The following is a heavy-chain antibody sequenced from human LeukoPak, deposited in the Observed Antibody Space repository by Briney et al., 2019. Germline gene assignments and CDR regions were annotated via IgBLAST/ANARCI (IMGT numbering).Heavy chain of an antibody. Sequence: GGSLRLSCAASGFTFSSYWMNWARQAPGKGLEWVASINHNGNVNYYVDSVKGRFTISRDNAKNSLYLQMNSLRAEDTALYYCAKDYSSGWYGAFDYWGQGTLVTVSS. V-gene: IGHV3-7*03. D-gene: IGHD6-19*01. CDR1: GFTFSSYW. CDR3: AKDYSSGWYGAFDY. J-gene: IGHJ4*02. CDR2: INHNGNVN.